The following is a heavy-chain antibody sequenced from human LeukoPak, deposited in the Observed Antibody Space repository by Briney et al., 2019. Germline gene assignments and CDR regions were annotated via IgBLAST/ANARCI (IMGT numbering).Heavy chain of an antibody. Sequence: GGSLRLSCAASGFTFSRFTMNWVRQAPGKGPEWVSSITSTSSYIYYADSVKGRFTISRDNAKKSLYLQMNSLRAEDTAVYYCARALFVEDYDVDHWGPGTLVTVSS. CDR3: ARALFVEDYDVDH. J-gene: IGHJ4*02. CDR1: GFTFSRFT. D-gene: IGHD4-17*01. CDR2: ITSTSSYI. V-gene: IGHV3-21*01.